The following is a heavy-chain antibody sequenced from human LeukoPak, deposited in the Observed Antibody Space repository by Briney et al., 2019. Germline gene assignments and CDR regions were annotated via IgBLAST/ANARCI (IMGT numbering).Heavy chain of an antibody. CDR1: GASISSYY. CDR3: ARVFSSSGGYDWDY. Sequence: SETLSLTCTVSGASISSYYWSWIRQPPGKGLEWIGYVYYSGSTNNNPSLKSRVTISVDTSKNQSSLKLNSVTAADTAVYYCARVFSSSGGYDWDYWGQGTLVTVSS. J-gene: IGHJ4*02. CDR2: VYYSGST. V-gene: IGHV4-59*01. D-gene: IGHD5-12*01.